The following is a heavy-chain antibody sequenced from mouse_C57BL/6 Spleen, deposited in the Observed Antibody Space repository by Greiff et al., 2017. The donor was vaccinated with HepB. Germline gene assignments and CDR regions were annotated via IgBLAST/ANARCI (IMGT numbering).Heavy chain of an antibody. Sequence: VQLQQSGPELVKPGASVKISCKASGYTFTDYYMNWVKQSHGKSLEWIGDINPNNGGTSYNQKFKGKATLTVDKSSSTAYMELRSLTSEDSAVYYCARRGYALYYFDYWGQGTTLTVSS. CDR3: ARRGYALYYFDY. CDR2: INPNNGGT. J-gene: IGHJ2*01. V-gene: IGHV1-26*01. CDR1: GYTFTDYY. D-gene: IGHD2-14*01.